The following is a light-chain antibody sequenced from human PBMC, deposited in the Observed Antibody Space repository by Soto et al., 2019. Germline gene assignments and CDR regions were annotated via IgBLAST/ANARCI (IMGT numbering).Light chain of an antibody. CDR2: DVN. V-gene: IGLV2-14*01. CDR1: SSDGGGYNY. Sequence: QSALTQPASVSGSPGQSITISCTGTSSDGGGYNYVSWYQRQPGKAPELMIYDVNNRPSGVSNRFSGSKSGNTASLTISGLQAEDEADYYCSSYTSSSTLVVFGGGSKLTVL. J-gene: IGLJ2*01. CDR3: SSYTSSSTLVV.